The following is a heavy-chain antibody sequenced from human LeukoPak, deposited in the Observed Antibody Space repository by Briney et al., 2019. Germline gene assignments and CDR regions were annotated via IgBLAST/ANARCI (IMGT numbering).Heavy chain of an antibody. CDR3: ARDSATVAGLGHWFDP. J-gene: IGHJ5*02. CDR1: GGSISSYY. CDR2: IYYTGSI. D-gene: IGHD6-19*01. V-gene: IGHV4-59*01. Sequence: PSETLSLTCTVSGGSISSYYWSWIRQPPGKGLEWIGYIYYTGSINYNPSLNSRVTISVDTSKNQFSLKLRSVTAADTAVYYCARDSATVAGLGHWFDPWGQGTLVTVSS.